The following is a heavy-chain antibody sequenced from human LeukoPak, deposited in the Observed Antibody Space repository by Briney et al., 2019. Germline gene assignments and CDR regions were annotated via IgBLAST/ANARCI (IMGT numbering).Heavy chain of an antibody. Sequence: ASVKVSCKASGYTFTSYAMHWVRRAPGQRLEWMGWINAGNGNTKYSQKFQGRVTITRDTSASTAYMELSSLRSEDTAVYYCARDLGSCSSTSCYLGRIGWFDPWGQGTLVTVSS. D-gene: IGHD2-2*01. CDR1: GYTFTSYA. CDR3: ARDLGSCSSTSCYLGRIGWFDP. CDR2: INAGNGNT. J-gene: IGHJ5*02. V-gene: IGHV1-3*01.